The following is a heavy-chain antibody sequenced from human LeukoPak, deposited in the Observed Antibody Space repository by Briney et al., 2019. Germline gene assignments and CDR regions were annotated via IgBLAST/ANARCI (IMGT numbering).Heavy chain of an antibody. D-gene: IGHD7-27*01. CDR1: GYTFTSYA. J-gene: IGHJ4*02. V-gene: IGHV7-4-1*02. CDR2: INTNTGNP. Sequence: GASVKVSCKASGYTFTSYAMNWVRQAPGQGLEWMGWINTNTGNPTYAQGFTGRFVFSLDTSVSTAYLQISSLKAEDTAVYYCATRETVLRRQGTGEGIDYWGQGTLVTVSS. CDR3: ATRETVLRRQGTGEGIDY.